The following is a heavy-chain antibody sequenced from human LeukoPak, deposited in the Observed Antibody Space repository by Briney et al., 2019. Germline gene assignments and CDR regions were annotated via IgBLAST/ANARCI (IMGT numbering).Heavy chain of an antibody. CDR2: IYYSGST. CDR3: ARDGDYGDYDAFDI. Sequence: SETLSLTCAVSGGSISSGGYSWSWIRQPPGKGLEWIGYIYYSGSTYYNPSLKSRVTISVDTSKNQFSLKLSSVTAADTAVYYCARDGDYGDYDAFDIWGQGTMVTVSS. V-gene: IGHV4-30-4*07. D-gene: IGHD4-17*01. J-gene: IGHJ3*02. CDR1: GGSISSGGYS.